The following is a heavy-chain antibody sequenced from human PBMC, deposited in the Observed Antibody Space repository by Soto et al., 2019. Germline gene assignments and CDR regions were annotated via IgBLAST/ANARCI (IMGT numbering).Heavy chain of an antibody. D-gene: IGHD4-17*01. Sequence: EGQLLQSGGGLVQPGESLRLSCEASGFTFSSSGMSWVRQAPGKGLEWVSSISIRGDYRYYADSVKGRFTISRDNSKNTLYLQMSCLTVEVTALYYCANHGGFDFWGQGTMVVVSS. CDR1: GFTFSSSG. J-gene: IGHJ3*01. CDR2: ISIRGDYR. CDR3: ANHGGFDF. V-gene: IGHV3-23*01.